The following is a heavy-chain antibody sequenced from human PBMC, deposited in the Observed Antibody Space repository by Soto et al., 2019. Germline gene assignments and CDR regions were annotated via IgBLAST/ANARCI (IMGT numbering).Heavy chain of an antibody. Sequence: QITLNESGPTQVKPRQTLTLTCTFSGFSLTTCGVCVGWILQSPGEASEWLALTYWDDDTRYSPSLKTRLTITQDTPKNLVLLTMPDLDPEHTGNYYSAHRVLRTVFGLVTPTAIYFDFCGQGTPVAVSS. J-gene: IGHJ4*02. CDR3: AHRVLRTVFGLVTPTAIYFDF. D-gene: IGHD3-3*01. CDR2: TYWDDDT. V-gene: IGHV2-5*02. CDR1: GFSLTTCGVC.